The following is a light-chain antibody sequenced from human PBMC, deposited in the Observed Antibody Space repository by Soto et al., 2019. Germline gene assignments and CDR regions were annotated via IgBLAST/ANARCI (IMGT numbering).Light chain of an antibody. CDR1: SSDVGSYNL. Sequence: QSALTQPASVSGSPGQSITISCTGTSSDVGSYNLVSWYQQHPGKAPKLMIYDVNQRPSGVPDRFSGSKSGNTASLTISRLQAEDEADYYCCSYATNYRVFGGGTKLTVL. CDR2: DVN. V-gene: IGLV2-23*02. J-gene: IGLJ2*01. CDR3: CSYATNYRV.